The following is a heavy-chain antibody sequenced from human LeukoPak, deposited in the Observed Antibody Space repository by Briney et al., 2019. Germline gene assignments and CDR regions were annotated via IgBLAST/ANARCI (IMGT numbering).Heavy chain of an antibody. Sequence: SETLSLTCAVYGGSFSGYYWSWIRQPPGRGLEWIGEINHSGSTNYNPSLKSRVTISVDTSKNQFSLKLSSVTAADTAVYYCARVGTKRRALVDAIAARRKPYWFFDVWGRGTLVTVSS. CDR3: ARVGTKRRALVDAIAARRKPYWFFDV. V-gene: IGHV4-34*01. D-gene: IGHD6-6*01. CDR1: GGSFSGYY. J-gene: IGHJ2*01. CDR2: INHSGST.